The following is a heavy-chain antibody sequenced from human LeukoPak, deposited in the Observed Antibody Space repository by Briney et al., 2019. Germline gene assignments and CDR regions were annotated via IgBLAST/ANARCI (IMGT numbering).Heavy chain of an antibody. D-gene: IGHD3-3*01. CDR1: GGSISSYY. V-gene: IGHV4-59*01. Sequence: PSETLSLTCTVSGGSISSYYWSWIRQPPGKGLKWIGYIYYSGSTNYNPSLKSRVTISVDTSKNQFSLKLSSVTAADTAVYYCARANYDFWSGYPNWFDPWGQGTLVTVSS. CDR3: ARANYDFWSGYPNWFDP. J-gene: IGHJ5*02. CDR2: IYYSGST.